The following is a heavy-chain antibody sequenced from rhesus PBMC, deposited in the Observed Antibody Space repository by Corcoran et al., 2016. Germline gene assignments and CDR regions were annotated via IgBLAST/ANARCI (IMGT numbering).Heavy chain of an antibody. CDR3: ARVSMWAYSGSRSYFDY. Sequence: QVTLKESGPALVKPTQTLTLTCTFSGFSISTSGTGVGWIRQPPGKALEWLASIYWNDSKYYSTSLKRRLTITEDTSQNQVVLTMTNMDPVDTGTYYCARVSMWAYSGSRSYFDYWGQGVLVTVSS. J-gene: IGHJ4*01. CDR1: GFSISTSGTG. D-gene: IGHD6-25*01. V-gene: IGHV2-95*01. CDR2: IYWNDSK.